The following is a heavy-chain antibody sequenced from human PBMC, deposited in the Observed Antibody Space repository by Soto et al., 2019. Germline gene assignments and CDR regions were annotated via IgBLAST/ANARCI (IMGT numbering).Heavy chain of an antibody. D-gene: IGHD1-26*01. J-gene: IGHJ4*02. Sequence: QVRLVQSGAEVKKPGASVKVSCKASGYTFNTYTLHWVRQAPGQGLEWMGWLNPGNGVTRSSQTFQGRVTISRDTSANTAYLELSSLTSEDSAMYYCARDIAGSYKAFDYWGQGTLVTVSS. V-gene: IGHV1-3*01. CDR1: GYTFNTYT. CDR2: LNPGNGVT. CDR3: ARDIAGSYKAFDY.